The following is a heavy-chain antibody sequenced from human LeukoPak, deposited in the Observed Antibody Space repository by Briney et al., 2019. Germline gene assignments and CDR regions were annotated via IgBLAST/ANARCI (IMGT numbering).Heavy chain of an antibody. V-gene: IGHV3-30*02. CDR1: GFTFSSYG. CDR3: AKDQSRGGRGFDP. D-gene: IGHD3-16*01. Sequence: TGGSLRLSCAASGFTFSSYGMHWVRQAPGKGLEWVAFIRYDGSNKYYADSVKGRFTISRDNSKNSLYLQMNSLRTEDTALYYCAKDQSRGGRGFDPWGQGTLVTVSS. J-gene: IGHJ5*02. CDR2: IRYDGSNK.